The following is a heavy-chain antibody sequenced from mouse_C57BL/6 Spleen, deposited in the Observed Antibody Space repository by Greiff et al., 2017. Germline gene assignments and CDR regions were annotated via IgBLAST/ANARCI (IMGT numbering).Heavy chain of an antibody. CDR3: VPSFAWFSY. CDR2: IDPETGGT. J-gene: IGHJ3*01. V-gene: IGHV1-15*01. Sequence: VHLVESGAELVRPGASVTLSCKASGYTFTDYEMHWVKQTPVHGLEWIGAIDPETGGTAYNQKFKGKAILTADKSSSTAYMELRCLTSEGSAVYYCVPSFAWFSYWGQGTLVTVSA. CDR1: GYTFTDYE.